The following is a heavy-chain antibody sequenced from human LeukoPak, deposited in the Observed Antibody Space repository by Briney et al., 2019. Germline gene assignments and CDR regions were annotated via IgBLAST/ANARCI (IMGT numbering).Heavy chain of an antibody. D-gene: IGHD3-3*01. V-gene: IGHV6-1*01. CDR2: TYYRSKWYS. CDR1: GDSVSSNRAV. J-gene: IGHJ4*02. CDR3: ARGERITIFGVVTYFDY. Sequence: SQTLSLTCAISGDSVSSNRAVWNWIRQSPSRGLEWLGRTYYRSKWYSDYAVSVKSRITINPDTSKNQFSLQLNSVTPEDTAVYYCARGERITIFGVVTYFDYWGQGTLVTVSS.